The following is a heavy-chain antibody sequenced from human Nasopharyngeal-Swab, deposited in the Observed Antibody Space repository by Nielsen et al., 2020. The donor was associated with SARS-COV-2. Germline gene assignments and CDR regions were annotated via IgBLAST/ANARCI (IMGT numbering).Heavy chain of an antibody. Sequence: WIRQPPGKGLEWVSYISSSGSTMYYADSVKGRFTISRDNAKNSLYLQMNSLRAEDTAVYYCARDEGARVLWFGELSTYYYYGMDVWGQGTTVTVSS. CDR2: ISSSGSTM. CDR3: ARDEGARVLWFGELSTYYYYGMDV. V-gene: IGHV3-48*03. D-gene: IGHD3-10*01. J-gene: IGHJ6*02.